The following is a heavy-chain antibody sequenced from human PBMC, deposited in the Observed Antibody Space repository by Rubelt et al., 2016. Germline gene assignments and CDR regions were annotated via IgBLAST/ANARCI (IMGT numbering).Heavy chain of an antibody. CDR2: INHSGST. Sequence: QVQLQQWGAGLLKPSETLSLTCAVYGGSFSGYYWSWIRQPPGKGLEWIGEINHSGSTNYNPSLVCRVTMSGDTAKNQSAVELGSVAAADTAVYYCARGLGNYYYYGMDVWGQGTSVTVSS. J-gene: IGHJ6*02. CDR1: GGSFSGYY. CDR3: ARGLGNYYYYGMDV. V-gene: IGHV4-34*01.